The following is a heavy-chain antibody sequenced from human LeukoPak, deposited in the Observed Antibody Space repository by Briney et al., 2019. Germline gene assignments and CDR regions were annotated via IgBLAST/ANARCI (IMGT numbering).Heavy chain of an antibody. CDR2: SSGSGRDT. V-gene: IGHV3-23*01. J-gene: IGHJ4*02. D-gene: IGHD5-24*01. Sequence: TGGSLRLSCAGSGLTFSNHAMTWVRQAPGKGLEYVAESSGSGRDTYYADSVQGRFTISRDNSKNTLYLQMNSLRAEDTAEYYCGRRTQDGYNSPIDYWGQGTLVTVSS. CDR3: GRRTQDGYNSPIDY. CDR1: GLTFSNHA.